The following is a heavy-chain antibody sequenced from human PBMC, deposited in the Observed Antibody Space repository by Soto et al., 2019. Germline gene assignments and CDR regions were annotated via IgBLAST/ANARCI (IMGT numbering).Heavy chain of an antibody. CDR3: ATIFRYGDPEY. CDR2: ISVSGDSR. CDR1: GFTFSSYA. J-gene: IGHJ4*02. D-gene: IGHD2-21*02. Sequence: EVQLLESGGGLVQHGGSLRHFCATSGFTFSSYAMSWVRQALVKGLEWVSGISVSGDSRYDADSVKGRFTISRDNSKSTLYLQMNSLRAEDTAVYYCATIFRYGDPEYWGQGVLVTVSS. V-gene: IGHV3-23*01.